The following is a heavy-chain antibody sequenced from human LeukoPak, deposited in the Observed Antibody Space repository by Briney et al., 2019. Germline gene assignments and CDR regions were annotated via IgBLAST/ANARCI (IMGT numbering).Heavy chain of an antibody. D-gene: IGHD6-13*01. Sequence: SVKVSCKASGGTFSSYAISWVRQAPGQGLEWMGRIIPILGIANYAQKFQGRVTITADKSTSTAYMELSSLRPEDTAVYYCARCTIKQQLLDYWGQGTLVTVSS. V-gene: IGHV1-69*04. CDR3: ARCTIKQQLLDY. J-gene: IGHJ4*02. CDR1: GGTFSSYA. CDR2: IIPILGIA.